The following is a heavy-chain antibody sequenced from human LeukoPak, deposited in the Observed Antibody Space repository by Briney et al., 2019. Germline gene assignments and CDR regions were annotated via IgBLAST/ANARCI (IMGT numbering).Heavy chain of an antibody. Sequence: GGSLRLSCAASGFTFDDYAMHWVRQAPGKGLEWVSGISWNSGSIGYADSVKGRFTISRDNAKNSLYLQMNSLRAEDTALYYCAKATNFGWLSTYYFDYWGQGTLVTVSS. V-gene: IGHV3-9*01. CDR2: ISWNSGSI. CDR1: GFTFDDYA. CDR3: AKATNFGWLSTYYFDY. D-gene: IGHD3-9*01. J-gene: IGHJ4*02.